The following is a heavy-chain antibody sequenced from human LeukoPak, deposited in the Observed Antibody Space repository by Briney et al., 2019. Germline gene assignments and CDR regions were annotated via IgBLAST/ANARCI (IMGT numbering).Heavy chain of an antibody. Sequence: ASVKVSCKVSGYTLTELSMHWVRQAPGKGLEWMGGFDPEDGETTYAQKFQGRVTMTEDTSTDTAYMELSSLRSEDTAVYYRATKLDYDSSGYSFDYWGQGTLVTVSS. CDR3: ATKLDYDSSGYSFDY. CDR1: GYTLTELS. D-gene: IGHD3-22*01. V-gene: IGHV1-24*01. J-gene: IGHJ4*02. CDR2: FDPEDGET.